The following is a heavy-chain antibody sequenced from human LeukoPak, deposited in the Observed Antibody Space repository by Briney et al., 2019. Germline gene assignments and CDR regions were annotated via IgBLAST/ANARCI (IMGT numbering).Heavy chain of an antibody. CDR2: INYSGST. CDR1: GGSFSGYY. Sequence: SETLSLTCAVYGGSFSGYYWGWIRQPPGKGLEWIGSINYSGSTYYNPSLKSRVTISVDTSKNQFSLKLSSVAAADTAVYYCARGGSYYGSGSYYSQYYFDYWGQGTLVTVSS. V-gene: IGHV4-34*01. J-gene: IGHJ4*02. CDR3: ARGGSYYGSGSYYSQYYFDY. D-gene: IGHD3-10*01.